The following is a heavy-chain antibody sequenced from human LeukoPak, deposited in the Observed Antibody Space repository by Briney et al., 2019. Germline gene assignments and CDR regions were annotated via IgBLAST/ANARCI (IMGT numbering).Heavy chain of an antibody. D-gene: IGHD6-19*01. CDR2: IRGSGGSA. CDR1: GFTFSSYA. J-gene: IGHJ4*02. Sequence: PGGSLRLSCAASGFTFSSYAMSWVRQAPGKGLEWVSSIRGSGGSAYYADSVKGRFTISRDNSKNTLYLQMNSLRAGDTAVYYCAKVGIEQWLSRGQFFDYWGQGTLVTVSS. CDR3: AKVGIEQWLSRGQFFDY. V-gene: IGHV3-23*01.